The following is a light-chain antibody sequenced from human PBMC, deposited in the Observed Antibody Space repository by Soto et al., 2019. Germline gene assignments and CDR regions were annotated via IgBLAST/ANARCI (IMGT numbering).Light chain of an antibody. CDR2: EVS. V-gene: IGLV2-8*01. CDR3: SSYAGSNAILYV. Sequence: QSALTQPPSASGSPGQSVTISCTGTSSDVGGYNYVSWYQQHPGKAPKLMIYEVSKRPSGVPDRFSGSKSGNTASLTVSGLQAEDEADYYCSSYAGSNAILYVFGSGTKLTVL. J-gene: IGLJ1*01. CDR1: SSDVGGYNY.